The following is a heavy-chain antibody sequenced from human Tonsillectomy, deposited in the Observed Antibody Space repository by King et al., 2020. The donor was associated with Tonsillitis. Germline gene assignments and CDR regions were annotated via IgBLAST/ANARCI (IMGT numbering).Heavy chain of an antibody. CDR1: GFTFSGYW. D-gene: IGHD4-17*01. CDR3: ARDSRYGDYEDY. CDR2: IKQDGSEK. Sequence: QLVQSGGGLVQPGGSLRLSCAASGFTFSGYWMSWVRQAPGKGLEWVANIKQDGSEKYYVDSVKGRFTISRDNAKNSLYLQMNSLRAEDTAVYYCARDSRYGDYEDYWGQGTLVTVSS. V-gene: IGHV3-7*01. J-gene: IGHJ4*02.